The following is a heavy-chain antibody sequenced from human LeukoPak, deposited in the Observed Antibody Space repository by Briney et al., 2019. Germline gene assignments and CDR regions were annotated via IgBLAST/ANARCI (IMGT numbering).Heavy chain of an antibody. CDR3: AKTYYYDSSGYSPHFDY. Sequence: GGSLRLSCAASGFTVSCNYMSWVRQAPGKGLEWVSVIYSGGSTYYADSVKGRFTISRDNSKNTLYLQMNSLRAEDTAVYYCAKTYYYDSSGYSPHFDYWGQGTLVTVSS. D-gene: IGHD3-22*01. CDR2: IYSGGST. V-gene: IGHV3-53*01. CDR1: GFTVSCNY. J-gene: IGHJ4*02.